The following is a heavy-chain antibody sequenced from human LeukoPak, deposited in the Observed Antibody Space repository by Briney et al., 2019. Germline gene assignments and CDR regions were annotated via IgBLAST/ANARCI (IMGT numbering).Heavy chain of an antibody. CDR3: ARDGLLDYDSSGYPFDY. V-gene: IGHV1-18*01. CDR1: GYTFTSYG. J-gene: IGHJ4*02. Sequence: ASVKVSCKASGYTFTSYGISWARQAPGQGLEWMGWISAYNGNTNYAQKLQGRVTMTTDTSTSTAYMELRSLRSDDTAVYYCARDGLLDYDSSGYPFDYWGQGTLVTVSS. D-gene: IGHD3-22*01. CDR2: ISAYNGNT.